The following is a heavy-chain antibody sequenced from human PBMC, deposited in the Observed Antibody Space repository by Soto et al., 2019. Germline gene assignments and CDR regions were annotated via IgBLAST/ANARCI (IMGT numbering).Heavy chain of an antibody. J-gene: IGHJ4*02. D-gene: IGHD3-9*01. Sequence: SVKVSCKASGGSLSTNPISWVRQAPGQGLEWMGGTGSGTGPGNNAQKFQGRLTVTADKSTSTVYMELTNLSSEDTAVYYCARGDSAGFFRFFDSWGQGTLVTVSS. CDR3: ARGDSAGFFRFFDS. V-gene: IGHV1-69*06. CDR2: TGSGTGPG. CDR1: GGSLSTNP.